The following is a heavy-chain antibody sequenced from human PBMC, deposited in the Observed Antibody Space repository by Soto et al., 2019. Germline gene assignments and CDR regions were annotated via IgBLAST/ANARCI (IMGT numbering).Heavy chain of an antibody. CDR2: ISSSGGTT. J-gene: IGHJ3*02. D-gene: IGHD1-26*01. V-gene: IGHV3-23*01. Sequence: GGSWTPSCTASGSTFRTYAMNWVRQAPGEGREWVSSISSSGGTTFNAEPVRGRFTISRAKSVKPLSLQMRSLRPEHTAVYYCAHPRGSGVSDAFDIWGQGTMVTVSS. CDR1: GSTFRTYA. CDR3: AHPRGSGVSDAFDI.